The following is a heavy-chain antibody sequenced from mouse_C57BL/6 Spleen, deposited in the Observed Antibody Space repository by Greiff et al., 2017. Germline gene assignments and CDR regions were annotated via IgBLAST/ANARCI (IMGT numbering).Heavy chain of an antibody. D-gene: IGHD1-1*01. V-gene: IGHV1-39*01. J-gene: IGHJ2*01. CDR2: LNPNYGTT. CDR1: GYSFTDYN. CDR3: ARDGSSLTYFDY. Sequence: VQLQQSGPELVKPGPSVTISCKASGYSFTDYNLNWVKQSNGKSLEWIGVLNPNYGTTSYNQNFKGQATVTVYQSSSTDYMQLNILTSEHSAVYYCARDGSSLTYFDYWGQDTILTVSS.